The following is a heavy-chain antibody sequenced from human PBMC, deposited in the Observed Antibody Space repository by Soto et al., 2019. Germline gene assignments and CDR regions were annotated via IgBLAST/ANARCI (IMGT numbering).Heavy chain of an antibody. CDR2: VNDSGST. Sequence: SETLSLTCAVYGGSFTGNYRSWIRQPPGKGLEWIGEVNDSGSTNFNPSLKSRVTISVDTSKKQFTPKLTSVTAADTAVYYCATDSASSYFGMDVWCQGTTVTVSS. CDR3: ATDSASSYFGMDV. D-gene: IGHD1-26*01. CDR1: GGSFTGNY. J-gene: IGHJ6*02. V-gene: IGHV4-34*01.